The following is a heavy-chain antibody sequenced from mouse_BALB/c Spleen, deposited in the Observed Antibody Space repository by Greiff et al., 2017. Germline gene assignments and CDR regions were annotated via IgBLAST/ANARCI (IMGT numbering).Heavy chain of an antibody. CDR1: GFTFNTNA. J-gene: IGHJ2*01. V-gene: IGHV10S3*01. D-gene: IGHD1-3*01. CDR2: IRSKSNNYAT. CDR3: VRELTY. Sequence: EVQLVETGGGLVQPKGSLKLSCAASGFTFNTNAMNWVRQAPGKGLEWVARIRSKSNNYATYYADSVKDRFTISRDDSQSMLYLQMNNLKTEDTAMYYCVRELTYWGQGTTLTVSS.